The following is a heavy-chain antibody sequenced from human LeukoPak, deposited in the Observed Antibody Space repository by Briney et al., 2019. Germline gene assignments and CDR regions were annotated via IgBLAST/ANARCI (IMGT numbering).Heavy chain of an antibody. CDR3: ARADVVVNYFDY. Sequence: SETLSLTCTVSGGSISSYYWSWIRQPPGKGLEWIGYIYYSGSTNYNPSLKSRVTISVDTSKNQFSLKLSSVTAADTAVYYCARADVVVNYFDYWGQGTLVTVSS. CDR2: IYYSGST. J-gene: IGHJ4*02. D-gene: IGHD2-15*01. V-gene: IGHV4-59*08. CDR1: GGSISSYY.